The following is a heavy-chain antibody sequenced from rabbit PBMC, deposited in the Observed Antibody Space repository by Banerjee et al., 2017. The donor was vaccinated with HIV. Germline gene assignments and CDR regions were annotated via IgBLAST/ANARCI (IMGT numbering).Heavy chain of an antibody. J-gene: IGHJ4*01. CDR2: IDPVFGST. V-gene: IGHV1S47*01. CDR1: GFDFSSYG. CDR3: VSRYSYDDYGALNL. Sequence: QEQLVESGGGLVQPGGSLKLSCKASGFDFSSYGVSWVRQAPGKGLEWIGYIDPVFGSTYYASWVNGRFTISSHNAQNTLYLQLNSLTAADTATYFCVSRYSYDDYGALNLWGPGTLVT. D-gene: IGHD2-1*01.